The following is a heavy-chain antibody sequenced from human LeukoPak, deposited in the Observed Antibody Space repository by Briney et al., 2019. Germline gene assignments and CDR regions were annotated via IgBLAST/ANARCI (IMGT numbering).Heavy chain of an antibody. V-gene: IGHV4-39*07. CDR1: GGSISSGGYY. J-gene: IGHJ4*02. CDR3: ARGQGRRTYYDFWSGYYTGFYFDY. D-gene: IGHD3-3*01. CDR2: INHSGST. Sequence: SETLSLTCTVSGGSISSGGYYWSWIRQPPGKGLEWIGEINHSGSTNYNPSLKSRVTISVDTSKNQFSLKLSSVTAADTAVYYCARGQGRRTYYDFWSGYYTGFYFDYWGQGTLVTVSS.